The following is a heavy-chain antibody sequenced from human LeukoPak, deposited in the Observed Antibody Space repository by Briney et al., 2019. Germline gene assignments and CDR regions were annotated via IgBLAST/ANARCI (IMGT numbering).Heavy chain of an antibody. Sequence: GASVKVSCKASGYTFTSYGISWVRQAPGQGLEWMGWISAYNGNTNYAQKLQGRVTMTTDTSTSTAYMELRSLRSDDTAVYYCARDSGSAITMIVVVIPDFDYWGQGTLVTVSS. J-gene: IGHJ4*02. D-gene: IGHD3-22*01. CDR3: ARDSGSAITMIVVVIPDFDY. CDR2: ISAYNGNT. CDR1: GYTFTSYG. V-gene: IGHV1-18*01.